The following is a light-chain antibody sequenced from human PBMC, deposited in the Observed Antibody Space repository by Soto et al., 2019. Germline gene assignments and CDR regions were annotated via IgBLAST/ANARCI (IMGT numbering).Light chain of an antibody. CDR1: QYISTH. CDR3: QKNYSSPIT. V-gene: IGKV1-39*01. J-gene: IGKJ5*01. CDR2: AAS. Sequence: DLQMTQSPSSLSSSVGDRVTITCRASQYISTHLSWYHQKPGKAPKLLIYAASSLQSGVPSRLSGSASGTDFTLTVSSLQPEDFATYYCQKNYSSPITFGQGTRLEIK.